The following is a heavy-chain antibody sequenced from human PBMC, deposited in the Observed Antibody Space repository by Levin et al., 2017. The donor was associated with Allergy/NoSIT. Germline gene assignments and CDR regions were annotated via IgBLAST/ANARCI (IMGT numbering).Heavy chain of an antibody. CDR2: INSDGSNT. V-gene: IGHV3-74*01. J-gene: IGHJ4*02. D-gene: IGHD2-2*01. Sequence: GESLKISCAASGFTFSNYWMHWVRQAPGKGLVWVSHINSDGSNTNYADSVKGRFTISRDNAKNTLYLQMNSLRDEDTAVYYCARGGCSSTSCLNNWGQGTLVTVSP. CDR1: GFTFSNYW. CDR3: ARGGCSSTSCLNN.